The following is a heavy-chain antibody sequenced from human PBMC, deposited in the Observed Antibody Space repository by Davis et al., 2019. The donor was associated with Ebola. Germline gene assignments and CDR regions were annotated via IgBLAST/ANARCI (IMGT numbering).Heavy chain of an antibody. V-gene: IGHV3-48*02. CDR1: GFTFSHFW. Sequence: GGSLRLSCVASGFTFSHFWLQWVRQVPGKGLEWVSYISDSSTTIYYADSVKGRFTISRDNAKNSLYLQMNSLRDEDTAVYYCATDRNWDFDYWGQGTLVTVSS. CDR2: ISDSSTTI. J-gene: IGHJ4*02. CDR3: ATDRNWDFDY. D-gene: IGHD7-27*01.